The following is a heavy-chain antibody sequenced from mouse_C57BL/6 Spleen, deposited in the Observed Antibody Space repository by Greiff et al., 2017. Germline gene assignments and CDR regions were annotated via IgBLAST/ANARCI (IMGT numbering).Heavy chain of an antibody. CDR3: ARWHDYYGSSTYFNY. D-gene: IGHD1-1*01. Sequence: QVHVQQSGPELVKPGASVKLSCKASGYTFTSYWMHWVKQRPGQGLEWIGNINPSNGGTNYNEKFKSKATLTVDKSSRTAYMKLSSLTSEDSAVYYCARWHDYYGSSTYFNYWGKGTTLTVSS. J-gene: IGHJ2*01. V-gene: IGHV1-53*01. CDR2: INPSNGGT. CDR1: GYTFTSYW.